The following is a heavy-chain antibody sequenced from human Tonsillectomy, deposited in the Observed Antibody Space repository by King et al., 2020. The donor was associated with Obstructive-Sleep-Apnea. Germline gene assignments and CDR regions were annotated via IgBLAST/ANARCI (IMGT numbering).Heavy chain of an antibody. J-gene: IGHJ4*02. D-gene: IGHD2-15*01. Sequence: QLVQSGAEVKKPGASVKVSCKASGYTFTSYAMHWVRQAPGQRLEWMGWINSGTGNPKYSQKFPGRVTITMETSASTAYMELSSLRSEDTAVYYCARAIYCSGGSCFHFDYWGQGTLVTVSS. CDR2: INSGTGNP. CDR3: ARAIYCSGGSCFHFDY. V-gene: IGHV1-3*01. CDR1: GYTFTSYA.